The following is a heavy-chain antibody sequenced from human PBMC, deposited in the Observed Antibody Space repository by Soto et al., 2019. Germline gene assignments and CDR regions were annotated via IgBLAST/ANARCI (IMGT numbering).Heavy chain of an antibody. J-gene: IGHJ6*02. CDR2: IKQDGSEK. D-gene: IGHD6-6*01. Sequence: PGGSLRLSCAASGFTFSSYWMSWVRQAPGKGLEWVANIKQDGSEKYYVDSVKGRFTISRDNAKNSLYLQMNSLRAEDTAVYYCARDLGVAAPRMDVWGQGTTVTVSS. V-gene: IGHV3-7*01. CDR1: GFTFSSYW. CDR3: ARDLGVAAPRMDV.